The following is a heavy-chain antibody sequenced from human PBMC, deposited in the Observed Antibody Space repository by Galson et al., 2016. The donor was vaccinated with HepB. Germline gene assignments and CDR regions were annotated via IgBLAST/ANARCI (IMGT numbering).Heavy chain of an antibody. J-gene: IGHJ4*02. CDR1: GGSFNSYY. CDR3: ARSHLGFSLRSHFKRPRIDF. V-gene: IGHV4-34*01. CDR2: ISHTGST. D-gene: IGHD3-16*01. Sequence: SETLSLTCAAYGGSFNSYYWNWIRQPPGKGLEWIGEISHTGSTNYNPSLKSRVSISIDTSKYQFSLKLNSVTAADAAVYYCARSHLGFSLRSHFKRPRIDFWGQGTLVTVSS.